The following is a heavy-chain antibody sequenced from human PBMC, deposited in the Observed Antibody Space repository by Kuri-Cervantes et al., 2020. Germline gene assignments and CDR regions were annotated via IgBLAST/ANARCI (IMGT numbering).Heavy chain of an antibody. CDR1: GGSVSSGNYY. V-gene: IGHV4-61*01. CDR3: ARNGLGDIVVVPAATAFDY. J-gene: IGHJ4*02. Sequence: SETLSLTCTVSGGSVSSGNYYWNWIRQPPGKGLEWIGYIYYSGSTNYNPSLKSRVTISVDTSKNQFSLKLSSVTAADTAVYYCARNGLGDIVVVPAATAFDYWGQGTLVTVSS. D-gene: IGHD2-2*01. CDR2: IYYSGST.